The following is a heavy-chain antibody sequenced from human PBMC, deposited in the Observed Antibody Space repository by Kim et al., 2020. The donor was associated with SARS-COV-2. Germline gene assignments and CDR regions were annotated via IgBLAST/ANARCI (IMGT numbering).Heavy chain of an antibody. D-gene: IGHD5-18*01. V-gene: IGHV4-39*01. CDR1: GGSISSSSYY. Sequence: SETLSLTCTVSGGSISSSSYYWGWIRQPPGKGLEWIGSIYYSGSTYYNPSLKSRVTISVDTSKNQFSLKLSSVTAADTAVYYCARHSGYSYGLPTDAFDIWGQGTMVTVSS. CDR3: ARHSGYSYGLPTDAFDI. CDR2: IYYSGST. J-gene: IGHJ3*02.